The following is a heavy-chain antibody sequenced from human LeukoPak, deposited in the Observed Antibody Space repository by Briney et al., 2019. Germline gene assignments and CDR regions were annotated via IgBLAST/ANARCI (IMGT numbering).Heavy chain of an antibody. Sequence: GGSLRLSCAASGFTFSSYSINWVRQAPGKGLEWVSSISSSSSYIYYADSVKGRFTISRDNAKNSLYLQMNSLRAEDTAVYYCARDDPSPGYSSGWPYFDYWGQGTLVTVSS. CDR3: ARDDPSPGYSSGWPYFDY. V-gene: IGHV3-21*01. J-gene: IGHJ4*02. D-gene: IGHD6-19*01. CDR2: ISSSSSYI. CDR1: GFTFSSYS.